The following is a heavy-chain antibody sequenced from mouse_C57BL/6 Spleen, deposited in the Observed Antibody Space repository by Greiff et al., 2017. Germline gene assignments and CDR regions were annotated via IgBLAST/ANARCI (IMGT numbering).Heavy chain of an antibody. CDR2: IDPSDSYT. CDR3: AKRGGNYEGVDY. Sequence: QVQLKQPGAELVMPGASVKLSCKASGYTFTSYWMHWVKQRPGQGLEWIGEIDPSDSYTNYNQKFKGKSTLTVDKSSSTAYMQLSSLTSEDSAVYYCAKRGGNYEGVDYWGQGTSVTVSS. D-gene: IGHD2-1*01. V-gene: IGHV1-69*01. CDR1: GYTFTSYW. J-gene: IGHJ4*01.